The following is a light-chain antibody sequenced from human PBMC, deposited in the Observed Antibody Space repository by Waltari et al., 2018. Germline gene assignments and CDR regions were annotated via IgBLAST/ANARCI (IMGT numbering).Light chain of an antibody. CDR3: HSRDSSGDVV. V-gene: IGLV3-19*01. CDR1: SLRTYY. J-gene: IGLJ2*01. CDR2: GKN. Sequence: SSELTQDPAVSVALGQTVMITCQGDSLRTYYVSWFQQKPGQAPALVIYGKNNRPSGIPDRFSASTSGSTSSLTIIGAQAEDEADYYCHSRDSSGDVVIGGGTKLTVV.